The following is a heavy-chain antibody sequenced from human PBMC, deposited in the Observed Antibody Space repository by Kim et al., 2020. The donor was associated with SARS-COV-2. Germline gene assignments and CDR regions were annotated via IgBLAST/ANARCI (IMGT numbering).Heavy chain of an antibody. Sequence: AQKLQGRVTMTTDTSTSTAYMELRSLRSDDTAVYYCARDLYSSGWYSGYWGQGTLVTVSS. J-gene: IGHJ4*02. V-gene: IGHV1-18*01. CDR3: ARDLYSSGWYSGY. D-gene: IGHD6-19*01.